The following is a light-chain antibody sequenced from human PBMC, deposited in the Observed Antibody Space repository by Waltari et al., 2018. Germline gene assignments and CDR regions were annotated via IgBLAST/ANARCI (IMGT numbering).Light chain of an antibody. J-gene: IGKJ1*01. CDR3: QHHSTWPPT. CDR2: LAS. CDR1: QNIRNS. Sequence: EIVMTQSPATLSVSPGERATLSCRASQNIRNSLAWYQHKPGQAPRLLIPLASTRATGIPARFSGSGSGTQFSLTISSLQHEDFAIYYCQHHSTWPPTFGPGTRV. V-gene: IGKV3D-15*01.